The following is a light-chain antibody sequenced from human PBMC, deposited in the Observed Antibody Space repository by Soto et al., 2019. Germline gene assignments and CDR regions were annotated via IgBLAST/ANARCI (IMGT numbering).Light chain of an antibody. V-gene: IGKV3-15*01. CDR2: GAS. J-gene: IGKJ3*01. Sequence: EIVMTQSPATLSVSPGERATLSCRASQSVSSKLGWYQQKPGQAPRLLIYGASIRATGIPARFSGSGSGTEFTLTISSLQSEDFAVYYCLQYNNWPRTFGPGTKVDI. CDR1: QSVSSK. CDR3: LQYNNWPRT.